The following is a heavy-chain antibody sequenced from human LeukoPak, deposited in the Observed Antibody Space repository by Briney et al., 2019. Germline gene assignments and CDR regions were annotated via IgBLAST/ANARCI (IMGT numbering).Heavy chain of an antibody. V-gene: IGHV3-9*01. D-gene: IGHD1-1*01. CDR1: GFTFDDYA. CDR3: AKDMSYSFDY. CDR2: ISWNSGSI. Sequence: PGGSLRLSCAASGFTFDDYAMHWVRQAPGKGLEWVSGISWNSGSIDYADSVKGRFTISRDNAKNSLYLQMNSLRPEDTALYYCAKDMSYSFDYWGQRTLVTVSS. J-gene: IGHJ4*02.